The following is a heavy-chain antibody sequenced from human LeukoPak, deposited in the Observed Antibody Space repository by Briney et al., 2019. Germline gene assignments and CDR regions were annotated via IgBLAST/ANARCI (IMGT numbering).Heavy chain of an antibody. CDR1: GFTFSSYG. V-gene: IGHV3-30*03. D-gene: IGHD1-26*01. J-gene: IGHJ3*01. CDR2: ISYDGSNK. Sequence: GGSLRLSCAASGFTFSSYGMHWVRQAPGKGLEWVAVISYDGSNKYYADSVKGRFTISRDNSKNTLYLQMNSLRAEDTAVYYCARGSYCKVWGQGTMVTVSS. CDR3: ARGSYCKV.